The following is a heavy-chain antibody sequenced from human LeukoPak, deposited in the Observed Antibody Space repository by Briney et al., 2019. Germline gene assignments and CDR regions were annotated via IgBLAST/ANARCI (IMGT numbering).Heavy chain of an antibody. CDR1: GFTFSNFG. D-gene: IGHD6-19*01. Sequence: KPGGSLRLSCAASGFTFSNFGINWVRQAAGKGLEWVSSISSSSSYISYADSVKGRFTTSRDNAKNSLDLQMNSLRAEDTAVYYCAIDRYSSGWYTFDYWGQGTLVTVSS. V-gene: IGHV3-21*01. CDR2: ISSSSSYI. J-gene: IGHJ4*02. CDR3: AIDRYSSGWYTFDY.